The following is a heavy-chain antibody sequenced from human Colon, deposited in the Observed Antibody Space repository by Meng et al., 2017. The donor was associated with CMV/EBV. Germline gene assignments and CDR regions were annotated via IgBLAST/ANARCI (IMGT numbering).Heavy chain of an antibody. CDR1: GYTFTSYY. J-gene: IGHJ6*02. CDR2: INPSGGST. V-gene: IGHV1-46*01. CDR3: ARDKVAVAGNGGQNYYYYYGMDV. Sequence: ASVKVSCKASGYTFTSYYMHWVRQAPGQGLEWMGIINPSGGSTSYAQKCQGRVTMTRDTSTSTVYMELSSLRSEDTAVYYCARDKVAVAGNGGQNYYYYYGMDVWGQGTTVTVSS. D-gene: IGHD6-19*01.